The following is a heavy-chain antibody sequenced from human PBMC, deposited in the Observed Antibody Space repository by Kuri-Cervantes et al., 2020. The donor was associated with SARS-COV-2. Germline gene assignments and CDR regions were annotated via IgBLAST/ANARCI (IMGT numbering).Heavy chain of an antibody. CDR3: ARADCSSTSCYWENAEYGVDV. J-gene: IGHJ6*04. D-gene: IGHD2-2*01. CDR1: GYTFTAYY. CDR2: INPNSGGT. V-gene: IGHV1-2*02. Sequence: ASVKVSCKASGYTFTAYYMHWVRQAPGQGLEWMGWINPNSGGTNYAQKFQGRVTMTRDTSISTAYMELSRLRSDDTAVYYCARADCSSTSCYWENAEYGVDVCGEETTVTVSS.